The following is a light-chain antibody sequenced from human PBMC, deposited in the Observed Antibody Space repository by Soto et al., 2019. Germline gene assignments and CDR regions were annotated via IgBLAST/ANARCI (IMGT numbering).Light chain of an antibody. V-gene: IGLV2-14*01. J-gene: IGLJ2*01. CDR3: SSYTSSRTVV. CDR1: SSDVGGYKH. Sequence: QSALTQPASVSGSPGQSITISCTGTSSDVGGYKHVSWYQQHPGKAPKLMIYDVSNRPSGVSNRFSGSKSGNTASLTISGLQAEDEADDYCSSYTSSRTVVFGGGTKLTVL. CDR2: DVS.